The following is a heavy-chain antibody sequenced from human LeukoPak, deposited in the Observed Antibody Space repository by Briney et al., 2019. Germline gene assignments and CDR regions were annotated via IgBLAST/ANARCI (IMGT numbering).Heavy chain of an antibody. V-gene: IGHV3-74*01. D-gene: IGHD2-15*01. Sequence: GGSLRLSCAASGFTFSTYWMHWVRHTPGKGLVWVSRINSDGSSTNYADSVKGRFTISRDNSKNTLYLQINTLRVEDTALYYCAKARAALVEAAINYWGQGILVTVSP. CDR3: AKARAALVEAAINY. CDR1: GFTFSTYW. CDR2: INSDGSST. J-gene: IGHJ4*02.